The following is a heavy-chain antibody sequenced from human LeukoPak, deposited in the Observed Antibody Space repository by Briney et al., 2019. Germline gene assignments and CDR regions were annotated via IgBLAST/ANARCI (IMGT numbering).Heavy chain of an antibody. V-gene: IGHV4-34*01. J-gene: IGHJ6*02. CDR2: INHSGST. CDR3: ARGRSRYCSSTSCLRGLDV. D-gene: IGHD2-2*01. Sequence: SETLSLTCAVYGGSFSGYYWSWIRQPPGKGLEWIGEINHSGSTNYNPSLKSRVTISVDTSKNQFSLKVNSVTAADTAVYYCARGRSRYCSSTSCLRGLDVWGQVTTVTVSS. CDR1: GGSFSGYY.